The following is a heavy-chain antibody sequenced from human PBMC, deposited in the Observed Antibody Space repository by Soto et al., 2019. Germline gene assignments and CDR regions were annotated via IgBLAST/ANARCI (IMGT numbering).Heavy chain of an antibody. CDR1: GGSISSRDYY. J-gene: IGHJ4*02. Sequence: SETLSLTCTVSGGSISSRDYYWSCIRQPPGKGLEWIGYIYYSGSTYYNPSLKSRVTISVDTSKNQFSLKLSSVTAADTAVYYCARAQGSGFLVSWGQGTLVTVSS. CDR3: ARAQGSGFLVS. CDR2: IYYSGST. V-gene: IGHV4-30-4*01. D-gene: IGHD3-10*01.